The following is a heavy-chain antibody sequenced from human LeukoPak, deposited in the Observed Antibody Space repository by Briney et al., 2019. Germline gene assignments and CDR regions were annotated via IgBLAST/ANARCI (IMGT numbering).Heavy chain of an antibody. CDR1: GFTFSSYT. CDR2: ISSSSSTI. CDR3: ARGSAPVEYYFDY. D-gene: IGHD3-10*01. J-gene: IGHJ4*02. V-gene: IGHV3-48*01. Sequence: GGTLRLSCAASGFTFSSYTMLWVRQAPGKGLEWVSYISSSSSTIYYTDSVKGRFTISRDNAKNSLYLQMNGLRAEDTAVYYCARGSAPVEYYFDYWGQGTLVTVSS.